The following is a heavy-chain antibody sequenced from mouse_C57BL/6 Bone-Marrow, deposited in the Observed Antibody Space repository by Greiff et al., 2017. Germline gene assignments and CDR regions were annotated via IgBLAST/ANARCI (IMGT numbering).Heavy chain of an antibody. Sequence: VQLQQSGAELVRPGASVTLSCKASGYTFTDYEMHWVKQTPVHGLEWIGAIDPETGGTAYNQKFKGKAILTADKSSSTAYMKLRSLTSEDSAVYYCTRSIYYYDSRYIYWGQGTTITVST. CDR3: TRSIYYYDSRYIY. CDR2: IDPETGGT. J-gene: IGHJ2*01. V-gene: IGHV1-15*01. CDR1: GYTFTDYE. D-gene: IGHD1-1*01.